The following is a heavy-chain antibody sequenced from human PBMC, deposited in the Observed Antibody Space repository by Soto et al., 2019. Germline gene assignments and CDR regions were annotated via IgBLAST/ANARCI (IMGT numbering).Heavy chain of an antibody. Sequence: QVQLVQSGAEVQKPGSSGKVSCKASGGTFSSYSINWVRQAPGQGLEWMGEIIPIFGTANYAQKFQGRVTITADESTSTACMELSSLRSEDTAVYYCARAGRRHSGGIDYWGQGTLVTVSS. CDR3: ARAGRRHSGGIDY. D-gene: IGHD2-15*01. J-gene: IGHJ4*02. V-gene: IGHV1-69*01. CDR2: IIPIFGTA. CDR1: GGTFSSYS.